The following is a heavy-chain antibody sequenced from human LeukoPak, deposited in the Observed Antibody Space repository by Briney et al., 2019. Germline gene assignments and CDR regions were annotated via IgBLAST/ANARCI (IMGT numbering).Heavy chain of an antibody. Sequence: GGSLRLSCAASGFTFSSYWMSWVRQAPGKGLEWVANIKQDGSEKYYVDSVKGRFTISRDNAKNSLYLQMNSLRAEDTAVYYCAREAYYYDSSGYYYPPYYFDYWGHGTLVTVSS. J-gene: IGHJ4*01. CDR3: AREAYYYDSSGYYYPPYYFDY. V-gene: IGHV3-7*01. CDR1: GFTFSSYW. CDR2: IKQDGSEK. D-gene: IGHD3-22*01.